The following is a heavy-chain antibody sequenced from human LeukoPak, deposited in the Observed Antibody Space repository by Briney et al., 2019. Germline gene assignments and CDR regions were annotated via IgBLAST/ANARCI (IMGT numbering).Heavy chain of an antibody. D-gene: IGHD2-2*01. J-gene: IGHJ4*02. CDR1: GFTVSSNY. Sequence: PGGSLRLSCAASGFTVSSNYMSWVRQAPGKGLEWVSVIYSGGSTYYADSVKGRFTISRDNSKNTLYLQMNSLRAEDTAVYYCARVSPRRQLLLSVWGQGTLVTVSS. CDR3: ARVSPRRQLLLSV. CDR2: IYSGGST. V-gene: IGHV3-53*01.